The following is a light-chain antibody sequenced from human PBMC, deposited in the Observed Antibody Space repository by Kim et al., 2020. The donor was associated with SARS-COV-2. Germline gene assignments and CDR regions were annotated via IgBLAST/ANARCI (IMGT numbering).Light chain of an antibody. CDR2: AKN. Sequence: ALGQTVRITCQGDSLRSYYASWYQQKPGQAPVLVIYAKNNRPSGIPDRFSGSSSGNTASLTITGAQAEDEADYYCHSRDSSGNHVVFRGGTQLTVL. J-gene: IGLJ2*01. V-gene: IGLV3-19*01. CDR1: SLRSYY. CDR3: HSRDSSGNHVV.